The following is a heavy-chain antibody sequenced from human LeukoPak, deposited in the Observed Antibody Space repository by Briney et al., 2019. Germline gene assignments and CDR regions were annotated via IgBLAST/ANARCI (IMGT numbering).Heavy chain of an antibody. D-gene: IGHD3-22*01. J-gene: IGHJ4*02. CDR3: ARERGDYYDSSGYYPGYFDY. CDR2: IIPMCGTA. CDR1: GGTDSSYA. Sequence: SSVKVSCKASGGTDSSYAISWVRQAPGQGLECMGEIIPMCGTANYAQKLEGRLTITADESPSTAYMELSSLRSEDTAVYYCARERGDYYDSSGYYPGYFDYWGQGTLVTVSS. V-gene: IGHV1-69*01.